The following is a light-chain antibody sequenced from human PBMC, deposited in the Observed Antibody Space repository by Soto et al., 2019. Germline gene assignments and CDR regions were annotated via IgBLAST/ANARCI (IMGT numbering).Light chain of an antibody. CDR1: QTVNNNY. CDR2: GAS. CDR3: QQYGSSPLT. Sequence: ELVFTQSPGTLSLSPGERATLSCRASQTVNNNYLAWYQQIPGQAPRLLISGASGRATGTPDRFSGSASGTDFTLTISRXEPEDFAVYYCQQYGSSPLTFGGGTKVDIK. J-gene: IGKJ4*01. V-gene: IGKV3-20*01.